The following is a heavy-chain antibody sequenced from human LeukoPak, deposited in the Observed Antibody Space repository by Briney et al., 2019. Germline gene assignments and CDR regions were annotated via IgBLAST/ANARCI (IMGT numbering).Heavy chain of an antibody. Sequence: GGSLRLSCAASGFTFSSYEMNWVRQAPGKGLEWVSYISSSGSTIYYADSVKGRFTISRDNAKNSLYLQMNSLRAEDTAVYYCARGPGRSSFDYWGQGALVTVSS. CDR3: ARGPGRSSFDY. D-gene: IGHD6-13*01. CDR2: ISSSGSTI. J-gene: IGHJ4*02. V-gene: IGHV3-48*03. CDR1: GFTFSSYE.